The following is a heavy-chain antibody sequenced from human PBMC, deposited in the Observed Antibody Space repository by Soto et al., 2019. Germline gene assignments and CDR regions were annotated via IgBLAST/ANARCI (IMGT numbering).Heavy chain of an antibody. CDR2: INPSTLVT. D-gene: IGHD5-12*01. CDR3: ARNGQTYDYYFFDN. CDR1: GYTLTHYY. J-gene: IGHJ4*02. Sequence: QVQLVQSGAEVKKPGASVKVSCKASGYTLTHYYMHWVRQAPGQGPEWVEVINPSTLVTSYAQKFQGRVTMTRDTSTSTVYMELNSLISEDTAVYYCARNGQTYDYYFFDNWGQGTLVTVSS. V-gene: IGHV1-46*01.